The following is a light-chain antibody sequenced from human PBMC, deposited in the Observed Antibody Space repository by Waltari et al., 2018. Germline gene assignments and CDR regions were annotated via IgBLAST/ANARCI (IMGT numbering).Light chain of an antibody. CDR3: LLYYGGTQLV. Sequence: QTVVTQEPSLIVSPGGKVPLTFASSPGQVTSNYWPNWFQQKPGQAPRALIYSTTNKYSWSPARFSGSILGDKAALTLSGVQPEDEADYYCLLYYGGTQLVFGGGTKLTVL. CDR1: PGQVTSNYW. J-gene: IGLJ2*01. V-gene: IGLV7-43*01. CDR2: STT.